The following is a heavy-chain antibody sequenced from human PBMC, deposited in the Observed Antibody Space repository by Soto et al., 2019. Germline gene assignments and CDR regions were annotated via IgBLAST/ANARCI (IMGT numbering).Heavy chain of an antibody. Sequence: GGSLRLSCAASGFTFSNAWMSWVRQAPGKGLEWVGRIKSKTDGGTTDYAAPVKGRFTISRDDSKNTLYLQMNSLKTEDTAVYYCTTAPSDSIWGSYRSPFDYWGQGTLVTVSS. D-gene: IGHD3-16*02. CDR2: IKSKTDGGTT. J-gene: IGHJ4*02. CDR3: TTAPSDSIWGSYRSPFDY. CDR1: GFTFSNAW. V-gene: IGHV3-15*01.